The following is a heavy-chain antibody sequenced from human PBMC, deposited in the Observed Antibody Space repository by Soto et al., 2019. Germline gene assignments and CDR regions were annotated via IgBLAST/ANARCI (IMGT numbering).Heavy chain of an antibody. J-gene: IGHJ5*02. V-gene: IGHV3-23*01. CDR2: IDGGGTKT. Sequence: EVQLLDSGGGLVQPGGSLRLSCAASGFTFSNHAMSWVRQAPGTGLEWVSAIDGGGTKTYYADSVKGRFTISRDNPMNTLYLQMDSLRAEDTAIYYCTKEHSNYPDNWFDPWGQGTRVTVSS. D-gene: IGHD4-4*01. CDR1: GFTFSNHA. CDR3: TKEHSNYPDNWFDP.